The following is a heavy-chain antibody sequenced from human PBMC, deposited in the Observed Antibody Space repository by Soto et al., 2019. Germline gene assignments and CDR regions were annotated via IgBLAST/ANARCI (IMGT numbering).Heavy chain of an antibody. CDR2: ISGSSDFL. CDR1: GFTFSNSI. J-gene: IGHJ3*02. V-gene: IGHV3-21*01. CDR3: ATSTCYAFDI. Sequence: LRLSCAASGFTFSNSIINWVRQAPGQGLEWVSSISGSSDFLYYADSVKGRFTISRDTATNSLYLQMNSLRAEDTAVYYCATSTCYAFDIWGQGTMVTVSS. D-gene: IGHD2-2*01.